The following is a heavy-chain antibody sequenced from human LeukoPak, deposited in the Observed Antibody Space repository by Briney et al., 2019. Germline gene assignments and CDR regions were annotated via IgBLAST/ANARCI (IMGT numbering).Heavy chain of an antibody. CDR2: IFYSGSA. CDR3: ARRGITYSTSFFDK. CDR1: GDSMSGSKYF. D-gene: IGHD6-13*01. Sequence: PSETLSLTCTVSGDSMSGSKYFWGWIRQPPGKGLEWIGHIFYSGSAYYNPSLKGRFTVSVDTPNNQFSLKVTSVTAADTALYFCARRGITYSTSFFDKWGQGIMVTVSS. J-gene: IGHJ4*02. V-gene: IGHV4-39*01.